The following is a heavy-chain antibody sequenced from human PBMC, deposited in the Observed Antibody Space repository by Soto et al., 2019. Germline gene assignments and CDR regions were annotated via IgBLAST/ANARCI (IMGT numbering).Heavy chain of an antibody. J-gene: IGHJ5*02. CDR3: AGDPDSHYNDSHASSYP. CDR1: GGTFSTYT. CDR2: IIPIIGII. Sequence: QVQLVQSGAEVKKPGSSVKVSCKASGGTFSTYTITWVRQAPGQGLEWMGRIIPIIGIINYAQKFQGRVTISADTFTGTAYRELTGLRSDDTAVYYCAGDPDSHYNDSHASSYPWGQGTLVTVSS. V-gene: IGHV1-69*08. D-gene: IGHD4-4*01.